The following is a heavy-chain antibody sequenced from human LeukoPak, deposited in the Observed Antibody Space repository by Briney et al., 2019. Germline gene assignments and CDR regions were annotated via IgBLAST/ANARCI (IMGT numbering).Heavy chain of an antibody. V-gene: IGHV1-8*01. J-gene: IGHJ5*02. CDR3: VRRLDTIEFDP. CDR2: MNPNSGNT. Sequence: ASVKVSCKASGYTFTSYDINWVRQATGQGLEWMGWMNPNSGNTGYAQKFQGRVTMTRDTSKTTAYMELSRLTYDDTAVYYCVRRLDTIEFDPWGQGTLVTVSS. D-gene: IGHD5-12*01. CDR1: GYTFTSYD.